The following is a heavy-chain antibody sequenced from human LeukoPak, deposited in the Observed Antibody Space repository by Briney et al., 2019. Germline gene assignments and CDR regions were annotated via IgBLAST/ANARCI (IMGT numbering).Heavy chain of an antibody. J-gene: IGHJ6*03. V-gene: IGHV3-30*01. CDR3: ARAYSSSWYMDV. CDR1: GFTFSSYA. Sequence: PGGSLRLSCAASGFTFSSYAMHWVRQAPGKGLEWVAVISYDGSNKYYADSVKGRFTISRDNSKNTLYLQMNSLRAEDTAVYYCARAYSSSWYMDVWGKGTTVTVSS. CDR2: ISYDGSNK. D-gene: IGHD6-13*01.